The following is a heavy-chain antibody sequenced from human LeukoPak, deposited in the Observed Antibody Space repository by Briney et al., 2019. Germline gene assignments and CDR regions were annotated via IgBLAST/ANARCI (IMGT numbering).Heavy chain of an antibody. Sequence: PSETLSLTCTVSGYSISSGYYWSWIRQPPGKGPEWIGEINHSGSTNYNPSLKSRVTISVDTSKNQFSLKLSSVTAADTAVYYCARGGKVVVVLRPRHGGFDYWGQGTLVTVSS. J-gene: IGHJ4*02. D-gene: IGHD2-2*01. CDR2: INHSGST. CDR1: GYSISSGYY. V-gene: IGHV4-38-2*02. CDR3: ARGGKVVVVLRPRHGGFDY.